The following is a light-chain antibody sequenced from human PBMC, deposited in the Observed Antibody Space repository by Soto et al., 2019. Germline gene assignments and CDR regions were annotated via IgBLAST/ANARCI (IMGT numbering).Light chain of an antibody. CDR1: SSDVGGYNY. J-gene: IGLJ2*01. CDR2: DVS. CDR3: SSYTTSSTVV. V-gene: IGLV2-14*01. Sequence: QSALTQPASVSGSPGQSITISCTGTSSDVGGYNYVSWYQQHPGKAPKVMIYDVSNRPSGVSNRFSGSKSGNTASLTISGLQAEDEADYDCSSYTTSSTVVFGGGTKLTVL.